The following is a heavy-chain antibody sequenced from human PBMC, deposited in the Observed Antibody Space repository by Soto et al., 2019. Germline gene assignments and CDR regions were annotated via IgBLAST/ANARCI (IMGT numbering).Heavy chain of an antibody. Sequence: QVQLVESGGGVVQPGRSLRLSCAASGFTFSSYAMHWVRQAPGKGLEWVAVISYDGSNKYYADSVKGRFTISRDNSKNTRYLPMNSLRAEDTAVYYCARETYYDFWSGPYYGMDVWGQGTTVTVSS. CDR3: ARETYYDFWSGPYYGMDV. J-gene: IGHJ6*02. V-gene: IGHV3-30-3*01. CDR1: GFTFSSYA. CDR2: ISYDGSNK. D-gene: IGHD3-3*01.